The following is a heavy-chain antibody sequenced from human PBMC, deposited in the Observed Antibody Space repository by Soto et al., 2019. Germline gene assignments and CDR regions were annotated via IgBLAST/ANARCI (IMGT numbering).Heavy chain of an antibody. D-gene: IGHD6-13*01. V-gene: IGHV2-5*01. CDR2: IYWNDDK. CDR1: GFSLSTSGVG. Sequence: QITLKESGPTLVKPTQTLTLTCTFSGFSLSTSGVGVGWIRQPPGKALEWRALIYWNDDKRYSPSLKSRLTITKDTSKNQVVLTMTNMDPVDTATYYCAHLLIAAAGTEAFDIWGQGTMVTVSS. CDR3: AHLLIAAAGTEAFDI. J-gene: IGHJ3*02.